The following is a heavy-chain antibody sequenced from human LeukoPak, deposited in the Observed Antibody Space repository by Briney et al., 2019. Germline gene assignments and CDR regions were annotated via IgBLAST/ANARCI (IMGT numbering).Heavy chain of an antibody. CDR1: GYSISSGYY. CDR2: IYHSGST. J-gene: IGHJ1*01. D-gene: IGHD4-23*01. Sequence: SETLSLTCTVSGYSISSGYYWGWIRQPPGKGLEWIGSIYHSGSTYYNPSLKSRVTISVDTSKNQFSLKLSSVTAADTAVYYCARVAETYGGQPKPNYAEYFQHWGQGTLVTVSS. CDR3: ARVAETYGGQPKPNYAEYFQH. V-gene: IGHV4-38-2*02.